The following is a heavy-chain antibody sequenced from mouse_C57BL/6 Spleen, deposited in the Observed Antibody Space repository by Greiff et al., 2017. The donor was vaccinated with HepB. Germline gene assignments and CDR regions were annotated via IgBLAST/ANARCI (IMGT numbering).Heavy chain of an antibody. Sequence: VQLQQSGAELVMPGASVKLSCKASGYTFTSYWMHWVKQRPGQGLEWIGEIDPSDSYTNYNQKFKGKSTLTVDKSSSTAYMQLSSLTSEDSAVYYCASWSWFAYWGQGTLVTVSA. CDR2: IDPSDSYT. CDR1: GYTFTSYW. J-gene: IGHJ3*01. V-gene: IGHV1-69*01. CDR3: ASWSWFAY.